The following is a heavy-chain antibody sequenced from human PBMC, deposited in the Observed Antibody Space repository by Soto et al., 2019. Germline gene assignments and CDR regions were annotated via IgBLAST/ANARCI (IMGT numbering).Heavy chain of an antibody. CDR1: GFTFSSYG. Sequence: QVQLVESGGGVVQPGRSLRLSCAASGFTFSSYGMHWVRQAPGKGLEWVTLISYDGKVAYYADSVKGRFTISRDNSKKTLYLQMNSLRTEDTAMYYCAKEGPITNWYFDYWGQGTLVTVSS. D-gene: IGHD1-1*01. V-gene: IGHV3-30*18. J-gene: IGHJ4*02. CDR2: ISYDGKVA. CDR3: AKEGPITNWYFDY.